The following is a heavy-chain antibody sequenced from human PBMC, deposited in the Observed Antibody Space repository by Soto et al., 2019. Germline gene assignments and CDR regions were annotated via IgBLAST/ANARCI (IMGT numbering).Heavy chain of an antibody. V-gene: IGHV3-21*01. CDR2: ISSSSSYI. J-gene: IGHJ3*02. D-gene: IGHD3-22*01. CDR3: ASSRGGMIGDAFDI. Sequence: GGSLRLSCAASGFTFSSYSMNWVRQAPGKGLEWVSSISSSSSYIYYADSVKGRFTISRDNAKNSLYLQMNSLRAEDTAVYYCASSRGGMIGDAFDIWGQGTMVTVSS. CDR1: GFTFSSYS.